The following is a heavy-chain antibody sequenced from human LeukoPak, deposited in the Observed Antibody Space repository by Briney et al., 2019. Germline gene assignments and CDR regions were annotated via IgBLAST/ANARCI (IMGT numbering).Heavy chain of an antibody. Sequence: SETLSLTCTGSGCSISSYYWSWIRQPPGKGLEWIGYIYYSGSTNYNPSLKSRVTISVDTSKNQFSLKLSSVTAADTAVYYCARVDCSGGSCYSNYWGQGTLVTVSS. CDR2: IYYSGST. D-gene: IGHD2-15*01. CDR1: GCSISSYY. J-gene: IGHJ4*02. V-gene: IGHV4-59*01. CDR3: ARVDCSGGSCYSNY.